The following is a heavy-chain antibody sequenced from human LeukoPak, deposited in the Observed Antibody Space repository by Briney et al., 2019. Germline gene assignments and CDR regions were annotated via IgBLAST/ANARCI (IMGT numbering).Heavy chain of an antibody. CDR2: INTDGSST. CDR3: AKVKQELAVDY. J-gene: IGHJ4*02. CDR1: GFTFSSYW. D-gene: IGHD6-13*01. Sequence: GGSLRLSCEASGFTFSSYWMHWVRQAPGKGLVWVSRINTDGSSTNYADSVKGRFTISRDNSKNTLYLQMNSLRAEDTAVYYCAKVKQELAVDYWGQGTLVTVSS. V-gene: IGHV3-74*01.